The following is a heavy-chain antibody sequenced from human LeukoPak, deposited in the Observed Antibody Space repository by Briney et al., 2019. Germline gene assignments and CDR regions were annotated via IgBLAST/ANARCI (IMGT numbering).Heavy chain of an antibody. D-gene: IGHD6-19*01. V-gene: IGHV4-59*08. CDR1: GGSISGHY. CDR3: AKLGHSDGWYLGAFDI. J-gene: IGHJ3*02. CDR2: TSYSRTT. Sequence: SETLSLTCAVSGGSISGHYWNWIRQTPGMRLEWIGYTSYSRTTIYNSYFKGRATMSIDTSKNQLYLNLTSVTATDTAVYYCAKLGHSDGWYLGAFDIWGQGTTVIVSS.